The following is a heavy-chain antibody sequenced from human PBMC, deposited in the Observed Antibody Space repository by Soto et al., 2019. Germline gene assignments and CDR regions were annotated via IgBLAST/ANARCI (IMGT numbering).Heavy chain of an antibody. D-gene: IGHD6-6*01. CDR2: ISGSGDNT. CDR3: AKRPLAARHTDY. CDR1: GFTFSNYA. J-gene: IGHJ4*02. Sequence: EVQLLESGGGLVQPGGSLRLSCAASGFTFSNYAMTWVRQAPGKGLEWVSTISGSGDNTYCADSVRGRFTISRDNSKNTLYLRMNSLRADDTAVYYCAKRPLAARHTDYWGQGTLVTVSS. V-gene: IGHV3-23*01.